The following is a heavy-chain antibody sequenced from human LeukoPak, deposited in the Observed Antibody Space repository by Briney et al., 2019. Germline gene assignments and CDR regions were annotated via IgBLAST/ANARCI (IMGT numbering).Heavy chain of an antibody. V-gene: IGHV4-34*01. D-gene: IGHD2-15*01. CDR3: ARGLVAKAVVAARRGWLDP. Sequence: TSETLSLTCAVYGGSFSGYYWSWLRQPPGKGLEWIGEINHSGSTNYNPSLKSRVTISVDTSKNQFSLKLSSVTAADTAVYYCARGLVAKAVVAARRGWLDPWGQGTLVTVSS. J-gene: IGHJ5*02. CDR2: INHSGST. CDR1: GGSFSGYY.